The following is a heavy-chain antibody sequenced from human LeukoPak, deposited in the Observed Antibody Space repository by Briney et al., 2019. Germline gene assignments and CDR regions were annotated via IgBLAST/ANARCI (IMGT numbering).Heavy chain of an antibody. J-gene: IGHJ4*02. V-gene: IGHV1-2*06. CDR1: GYTFTGYY. CDR3: ARDRTGFAYYYDSSGYLDY. CDR2: INPNSGGT. Sequence: ASVKVSCKASGYTFTGYYMHWVRQAPGQGLEWMGRINPNSGGTNYAQKFQGRVTMTRDTSISTAYMELSRLRSDDTAVYYCARDRTGFAYYYDSSGYLDYWGQGTVVIVSS. D-gene: IGHD3-22*01.